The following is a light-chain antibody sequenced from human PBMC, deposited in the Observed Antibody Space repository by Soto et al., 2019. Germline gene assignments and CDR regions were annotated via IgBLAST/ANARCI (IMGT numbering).Light chain of an antibody. CDR3: QQYYNSPLT. Sequence: DIVMTQSPDSLAVSLGDRATITCKSSQSLLYTTNQKNYLAWYQQKPGQPPKVLFYWASTRESGVPDRFSGSGAGTDFPLTISSLQAEDATVYYCQQYYNSPLTFGGGTKVDI. CDR2: WAS. CDR1: QSLLYTTNQKNY. V-gene: IGKV4-1*01. J-gene: IGKJ4*01.